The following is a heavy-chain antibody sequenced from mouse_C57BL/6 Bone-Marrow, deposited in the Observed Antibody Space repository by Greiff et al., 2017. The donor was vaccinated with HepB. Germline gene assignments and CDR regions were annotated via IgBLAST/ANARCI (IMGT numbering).Heavy chain of an antibody. V-gene: IGHV5-17*01. D-gene: IGHD4-1*01. Sequence: EVKLEESGGGLVKPGGSLKLSCAASGFTFSDYGMHWVRQAPEKGLEWVAYISSGSSTIYYADTVKGRFTISRDNAKNTLFLQMTSLRSEDTAMYYCARPGGTDYFDYWGQGTTLTVSS. CDR3: ARPGGTDYFDY. J-gene: IGHJ2*01. CDR1: GFTFSDYG. CDR2: ISSGSSTI.